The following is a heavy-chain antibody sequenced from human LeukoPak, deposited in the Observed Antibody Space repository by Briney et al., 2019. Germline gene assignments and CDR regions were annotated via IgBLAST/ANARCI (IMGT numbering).Heavy chain of an antibody. D-gene: IGHD5-24*01. CDR1: GFTFSSYA. CDR3: ARDGGMSVATINGPDY. V-gene: IGHV3-30-3*01. Sequence: GGSLRLSCAASGFTFSSYAMHWVRQAPGKGLEWVAVISYDGSNKYYADSVKGRFTISRDNSKNTLYLQMNSLRAEDVAVYYCARDGGMSVATINGPDYWGQGTLVTVSS. CDR2: ISYDGSNK. J-gene: IGHJ4*02.